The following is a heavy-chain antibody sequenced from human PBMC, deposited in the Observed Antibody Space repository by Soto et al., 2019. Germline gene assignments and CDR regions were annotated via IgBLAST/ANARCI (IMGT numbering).Heavy chain of an antibody. CDR3: VRPLPSGRNYGLDV. Sequence: GGSLRLSCAASGFTFSSYEMNWVRQAPGKGLEWVSVIYDNGTTYYADSVKGRFTISRDTSTNTLSLQMDSLRAEDTAVYYCVRPLPSGRNYGLDVWGQGTTDTVS. CDR2: IYDNGTT. J-gene: IGHJ6*02. V-gene: IGHV3-53*01. CDR1: GFTFSSYE. D-gene: IGHD3-10*01.